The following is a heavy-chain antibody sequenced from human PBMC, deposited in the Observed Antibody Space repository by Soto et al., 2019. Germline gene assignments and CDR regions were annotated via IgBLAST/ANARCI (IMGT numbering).Heavy chain of an antibody. CDR1: GGSVNSYD. Sequence: SETLSLTCSVSGGSVNSYDWSWIRQPPGKELEWIGYIYNSGGTDYNPSLKSRVTISEDTSKNQFSLKLTSVTATDTAVYYCARRFCRGGSCYSSFDYWGQGTLVTVS. CDR3: ARRFCRGGSCYSSFDY. V-gene: IGHV4-59*08. J-gene: IGHJ4*02. D-gene: IGHD2-15*01. CDR2: IYNSGGT.